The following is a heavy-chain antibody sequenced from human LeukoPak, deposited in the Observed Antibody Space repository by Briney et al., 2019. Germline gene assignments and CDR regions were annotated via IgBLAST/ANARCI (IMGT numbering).Heavy chain of an antibody. CDR2: IKTDGSST. CDR1: GFTFSSDW. J-gene: IGHJ2*01. V-gene: IGHV3-74*01. Sequence: GGSLRLSCVASGFTFSSDWMHWVRQAPGKGLMWVSCIKTDGSSTNYADSVKGRFTISRDNAKNTLYLQMNSLRVEDTAVYYCAKDQGAVAVCRYFDLWGRGTLVTVSS. CDR3: AKDQGAVAVCRYFDL. D-gene: IGHD6-19*01.